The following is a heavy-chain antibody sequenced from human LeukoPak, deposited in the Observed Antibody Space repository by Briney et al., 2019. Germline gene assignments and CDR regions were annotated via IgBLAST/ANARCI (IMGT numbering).Heavy chain of an antibody. CDR1: GGSFSRFA. Sequence: SVKVSCKASGGSFSRFAISWVRQAPGQGLEWMGGIIPIFGTANYAQKFQGRATITADESTSTAYLELSSLRSEDTAVYYCARDRSGYYYGDAFDIWGQGTMVTVSS. CDR3: ARDRSGYYYGDAFDI. V-gene: IGHV1-69*13. J-gene: IGHJ3*02. D-gene: IGHD3-22*01. CDR2: IIPIFGTA.